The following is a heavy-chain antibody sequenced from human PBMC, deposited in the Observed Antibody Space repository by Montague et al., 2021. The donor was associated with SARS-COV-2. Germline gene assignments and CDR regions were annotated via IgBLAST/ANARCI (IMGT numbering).Heavy chain of an antibody. CDR3: AVELNYFFDY. J-gene: IGHJ4*02. CDR1: ADSITNTRYF. V-gene: IGHV4-39*01. CDR2: IYHNGNT. D-gene: IGHD1-7*01. Sequence: SETLSLTCNVSADSITNTRYFWGWIRQPPGKALEWIGSIYHNGNTYYNPSLERRALLSIDTSKNQFSLRLSSVIASDTAVYYCAVELNYFFDYWGQGFLVSVSS.